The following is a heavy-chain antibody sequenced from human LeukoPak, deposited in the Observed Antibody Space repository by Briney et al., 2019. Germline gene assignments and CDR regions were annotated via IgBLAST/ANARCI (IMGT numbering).Heavy chain of an antibody. J-gene: IGHJ6*02. CDR2: ISSSGSTI. CDR3: ASCSGGSCYSSANYYYYGMDV. D-gene: IGHD2-15*01. CDR1: GFTFSSYE. Sequence: PGGSLRLSCAASGFTFSSYEMNWVRQAPGKGLEWVSYISSSGSTIYYADSVKGRFTISRDNAKNSLYLQMNSLRAEDTAVYYCASCSGGSCYSSANYYYYGMDVWGQGTTVTVSS. V-gene: IGHV3-48*03.